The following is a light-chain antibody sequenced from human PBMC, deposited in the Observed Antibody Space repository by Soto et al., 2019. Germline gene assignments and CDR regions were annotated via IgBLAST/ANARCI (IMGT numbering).Light chain of an antibody. V-gene: IGLV2-11*01. CDR3: CSFSGSYSYV. J-gene: IGLJ1*01. CDR1: SSDVGRYDY. Sequence: QSALTQPRSVSGSPGQSVTISCTGTSSDVGRYDYVSWYQQYPGEAPELIIYDVTERPSGVPDRFSGSKSGNTASLTISGLRAEDEAAYSCCSFSGSYSYVFGSGTKVTVI. CDR2: DVT.